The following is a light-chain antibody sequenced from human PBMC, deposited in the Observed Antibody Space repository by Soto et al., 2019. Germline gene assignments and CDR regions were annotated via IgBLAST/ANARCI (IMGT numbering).Light chain of an antibody. J-gene: IGKJ1*01. V-gene: IGKV3-20*01. CDR1: HSVTSNY. CDR2: AAS. CDR3: QPYGSSTQT. Sequence: EIVLTQSPGTLSLSPGERATLSCRASHSVTSNYLAWYKQKPGQAPRLLIYAASGRASGIPDRFSGSGSGTDFILTISRLEPDDVPVDYDQPYGSSTQTCGQGTRVDIK.